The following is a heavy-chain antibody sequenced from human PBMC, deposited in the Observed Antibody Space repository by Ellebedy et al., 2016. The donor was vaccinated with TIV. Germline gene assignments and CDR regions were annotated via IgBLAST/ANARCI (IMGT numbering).Heavy chain of an antibody. CDR2: IYYSGST. CDR1: GGSISSYY. J-gene: IGHJ3*02. D-gene: IGHD5-18*01. V-gene: IGHV4-59*01. Sequence: SETLSLTXTVSGGSISSYYWSWIRQPPGKGLEWIGYIYYSGSTNYNPSLKSRVTISVDTSKNQFSLKLSSVTAADTAVYYCARGYSYGYWPDAFDIWGQGTMVTVSS. CDR3: ARGYSYGYWPDAFDI.